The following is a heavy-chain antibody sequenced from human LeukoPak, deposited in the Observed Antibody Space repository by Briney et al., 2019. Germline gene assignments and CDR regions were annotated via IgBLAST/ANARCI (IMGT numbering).Heavy chain of an antibody. CDR2: FDPEDGET. CDR1: GYTLTELS. J-gene: IGHJ5*02. Sequence: GASVKVSCKVSGYTLTELSMHWVRQAPGKGLEWMGGFDPEDGETIYAQKFQGRVTMTGDTSTDTAYMELSSLRSEDTAVYYCATGFIWFDPWGQGTLVTVSS. V-gene: IGHV1-24*01. CDR3: ATGFIWFDP.